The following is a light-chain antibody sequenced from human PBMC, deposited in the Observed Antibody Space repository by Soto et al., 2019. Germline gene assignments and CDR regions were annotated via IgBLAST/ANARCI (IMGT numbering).Light chain of an antibody. V-gene: IGKV1-5*01. CDR1: QSISSW. CDR3: QQYNSYSPWT. Sequence: DIQMTQSPSTLSASVGDRVTSTCRASQSISSWVAWYQQKPGKAPNLLIYDVSNLESGVPSRFSGSGSGTEFTLTISSLQADDFATYYCQQYNSYSPWTFGQGTKVEIK. CDR2: DVS. J-gene: IGKJ1*01.